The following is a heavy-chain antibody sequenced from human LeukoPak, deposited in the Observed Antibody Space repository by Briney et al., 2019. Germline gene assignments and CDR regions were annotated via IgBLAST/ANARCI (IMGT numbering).Heavy chain of an antibody. J-gene: IGHJ4*02. D-gene: IGHD6-13*01. CDR2: ISSNGGST. CDR3: ARGGPYSGSWDWDY. CDR1: EFTFISYA. V-gene: IGHV3-64*01. Sequence: PGGPLKLSFEASEFTFISYAMHWFRKAPGKGLEYFSAISSNGGSTYYANSVKGRFTISRDNSKNTLYLQMGSLRAEDMAVYYRARGGPYSGSWDWDYWGQGTLVTVSS.